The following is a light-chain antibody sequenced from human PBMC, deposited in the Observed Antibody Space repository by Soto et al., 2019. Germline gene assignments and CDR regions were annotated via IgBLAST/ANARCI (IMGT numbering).Light chain of an antibody. CDR2: AAS. V-gene: IGKV1-27*01. J-gene: IGKJ1*01. CDR3: QKYNSAPWT. Sequence: DIQMTQSPSSLSASVGDRVTITYRASQGISNFLAWHQQKPGKVPKLLIYAASTLQSGVPSRFSGSGSGTDFTLTITSLQPEDVATYYCQKYNSAPWTFDQGTKVEIK. CDR1: QGISNF.